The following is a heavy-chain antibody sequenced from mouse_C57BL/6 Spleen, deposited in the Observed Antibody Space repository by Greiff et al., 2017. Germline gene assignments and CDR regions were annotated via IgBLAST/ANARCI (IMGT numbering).Heavy chain of an antibody. Sequence: VQLQESGAELVKPGASVKISCKASGYAFSSYWMNWVKQRPGKGLEWIGQIYPGDGDTNYNGKFKGKATLTADKSSSTAYMQLSSLTSEDSAVYFCARKEDYGSSLYYAMDYWGQGTSVTVSS. V-gene: IGHV1-80*01. D-gene: IGHD1-1*01. CDR2: IYPGDGDT. J-gene: IGHJ4*01. CDR3: ARKEDYGSSLYYAMDY. CDR1: GYAFSSYW.